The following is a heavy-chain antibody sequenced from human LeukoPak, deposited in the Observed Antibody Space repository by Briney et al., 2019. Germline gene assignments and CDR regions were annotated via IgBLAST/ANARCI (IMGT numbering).Heavy chain of an antibody. CDR3: ARAWEGYTRAAGVFES. Sequence: SQTLSLTCTGSGGSISSGSYYWSWIRQPAGKGLEGIGRIYTSGSTNYNPSLKSRVTISVDTSKNQFSLKLSSVSAADTAVYYCARAWEGYTRAAGVFESWGEGNLVTVSS. D-gene: IGHD1-26*01. CDR2: IYTSGST. V-gene: IGHV4-61*02. J-gene: IGHJ4*02. CDR1: GGSISSGSYY.